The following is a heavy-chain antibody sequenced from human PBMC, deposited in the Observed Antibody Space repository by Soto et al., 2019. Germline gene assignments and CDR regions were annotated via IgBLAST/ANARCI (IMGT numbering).Heavy chain of an antibody. D-gene: IGHD3-9*01. J-gene: IGHJ4*02. CDR1: GFTFSSYA. V-gene: IGHV3-23*01. CDR3: AKPIDILTGYYVFDY. Sequence: GGSLRLSCAASGFTFSSYAMSWVRQAPGKGLEWVSAISGSGGSTYYADSVKGRFTISRDNSKNTLYLQMNSLRAEDTAVYYCAKPIDILTGYYVFDYWGQGTLVTVSS. CDR2: ISGSGGST.